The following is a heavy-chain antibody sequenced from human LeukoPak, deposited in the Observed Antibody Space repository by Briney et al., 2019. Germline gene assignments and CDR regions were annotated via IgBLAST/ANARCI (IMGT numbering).Heavy chain of an antibody. CDR3: ARVVDVEYSGSYYLDY. Sequence: SVKVSFKASGGTFSSHAISWVRQAPGQGLEWMGGIIPIFGTANYAQKFQGRVTITADESTSTAYMELSSLRSEDTAVYYCARVVDVEYSGSYYLDYWGQGTLVTVSS. CDR1: GGTFSSHA. CDR2: IIPIFGTA. V-gene: IGHV1-69*13. D-gene: IGHD1-26*01. J-gene: IGHJ4*02.